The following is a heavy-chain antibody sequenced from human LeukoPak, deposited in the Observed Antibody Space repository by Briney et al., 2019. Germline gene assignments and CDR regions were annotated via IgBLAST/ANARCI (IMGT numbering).Heavy chain of an antibody. CDR3: AGGLQFQVGSGNWFDL. Sequence: PSETLSLTCAVSRGTFRGYYWSWIRQPPGKGLAWIGEIDHTGSTNYNPSLESRVTLSVDTSKNQASLNLNSLTAADTAVYYCAGGLQFQVGSGNWFDLWGQGTLVTVSS. CDR2: IDHTGST. CDR1: RGTFRGYY. D-gene: IGHD3-10*01. J-gene: IGHJ5*02. V-gene: IGHV4-34*01.